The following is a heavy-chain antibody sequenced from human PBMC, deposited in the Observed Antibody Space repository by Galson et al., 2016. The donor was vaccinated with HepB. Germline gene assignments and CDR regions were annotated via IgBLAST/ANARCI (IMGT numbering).Heavy chain of an antibody. Sequence: SLRLSCAASGFTFNNYDMHWFRQAPGKGLEWVSYITRSGGTTLYADSVKGRFTISRDNAKNSLYLQMNSLRAEDTAIYYCTMISWSTSSGFGFWGQGTRVTVSS. CDR2: ITRSGGTT. CDR1: GFTFNNYD. J-gene: IGHJ4*02. CDR3: TMISWSTSSGFGF. D-gene: IGHD3-22*01. V-gene: IGHV3-48*01.